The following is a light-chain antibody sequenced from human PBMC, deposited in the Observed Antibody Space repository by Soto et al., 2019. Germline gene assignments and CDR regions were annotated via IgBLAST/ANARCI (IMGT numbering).Light chain of an antibody. CDR2: GNN. Sequence: QSVLTQPPSVSGAPGQRVSISCTGSSSNIGSGHDVHWYHHVPGAAPQPLIYGNNNRPSGVPDRFSGSKSGTSASLAITGLQAEDEGDYYCQSYDSLSCSVGFRRGTKRTVL. CDR1: SSNIGSGHD. V-gene: IGLV1-40*01. CDR3: QSYDSLSCSVG. J-gene: IGLJ2*01.